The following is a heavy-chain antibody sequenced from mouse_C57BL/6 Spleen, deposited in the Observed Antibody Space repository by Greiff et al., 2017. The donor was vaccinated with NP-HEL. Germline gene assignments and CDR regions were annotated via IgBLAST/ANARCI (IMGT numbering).Heavy chain of an antibody. CDR3: ARYDYDEGAFAY. D-gene: IGHD2-4*01. CDR2: IYPSDSET. Sequence: QVQLQQPGAELVRPGSSVKLSCKASGYTFTSYWMDWVKQRPGQGLEWIGNIYPSDSETHYNQKFKDKATLTVDKSSSTAYMQLSSLTSEDSAVDYCARYDYDEGAFAYWGQGTLVTVSA. J-gene: IGHJ3*01. V-gene: IGHV1-61*01. CDR1: GYTFTSYW.